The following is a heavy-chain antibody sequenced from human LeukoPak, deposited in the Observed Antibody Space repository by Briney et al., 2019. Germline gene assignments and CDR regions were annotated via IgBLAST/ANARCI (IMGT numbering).Heavy chain of an antibody. CDR1: GFTFDDYA. CDR2: ISWNSGSI. J-gene: IGHJ4*02. V-gene: IGHV3-9*03. D-gene: IGHD1-26*01. Sequence: GGSLRLSCAASGFTFDDYAMHWVRQAPGKGLEWVSGISWNSGSIGYADSVKGRFTISRDNAKNSLYLQMNNLRAEDMALYYCAKDSGEVGAIHFDYWGQGTLVTVSS. CDR3: AKDSGEVGAIHFDY.